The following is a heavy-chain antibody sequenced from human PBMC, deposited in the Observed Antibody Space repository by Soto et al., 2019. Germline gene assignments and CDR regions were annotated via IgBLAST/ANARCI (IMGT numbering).Heavy chain of an antibody. CDR3: ARVKSKLDDAFDI. J-gene: IGHJ3*02. CDR1: GYTFSSYC. CDR2: ISAYNGNT. D-gene: IGHD1-1*01. V-gene: IGHV1-18*01. Sequence: GASVKVSCKASGYTFSSYCISWVRQAPGQGLEWMGWISAYNGNTNYAQKLQGRVTMTTDTSTSTAYMELRSLRSDDTAVYYCARVKSKLDDAFDIWGQGTMVTVSS.